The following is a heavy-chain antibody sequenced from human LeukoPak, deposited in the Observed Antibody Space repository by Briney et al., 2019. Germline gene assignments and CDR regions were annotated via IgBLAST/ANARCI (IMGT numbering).Heavy chain of an antibody. CDR2: IIPILGIA. D-gene: IGHD2-21*02. Sequence: SVKFSCKASGGTFSSYAISWVRQAPGQGLEWMGRIIPILGIANYAQKFQGRVTITADKSTSTAYMELSSLRSEDTAVYYCARTVTATNWFDPWGQGTLVTVSS. CDR1: GGTFSSYA. CDR3: ARTVTATNWFDP. V-gene: IGHV1-69*04. J-gene: IGHJ5*02.